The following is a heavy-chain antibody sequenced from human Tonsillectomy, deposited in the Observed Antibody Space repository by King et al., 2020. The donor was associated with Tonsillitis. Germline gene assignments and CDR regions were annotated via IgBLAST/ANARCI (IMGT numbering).Heavy chain of an antibody. CDR2: IYHSGST. Sequence: QLQESGPGLVKPSETLSLTCTVSGYSISSGYYWGWIRQPPGKGLEWIGSIYHSGSTYYNPSLKSRVTISVDTSKHQFSLKLSSVTAADTAVYYCARVYYDSSANRAFDIWGQGTMVTVSS. CDR3: ARVYYDSSANRAFDI. J-gene: IGHJ3*02. D-gene: IGHD3-22*01. V-gene: IGHV4-38-2*02. CDR1: GYSISSGYY.